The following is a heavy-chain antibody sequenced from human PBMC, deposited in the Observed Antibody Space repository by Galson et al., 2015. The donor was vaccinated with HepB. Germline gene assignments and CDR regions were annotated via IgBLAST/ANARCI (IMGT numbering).Heavy chain of an antibody. CDR1: GASISTYY. CDR3: AKNSMYLHLNSLRAEDTAVYYCARVSFDC. CDR2: IHYSEST. D-gene: IGHD3-10*01. V-gene: IGHV4-59*01. J-gene: IGHJ4*02. Sequence: ETLSLTCTVSGASISTYYWSWIRQPPGKGLEWIGYIHYSESTNYNPSLKSRVTISVDTSKNQFSLNLSSVKGRFTVSRDNAKNSMYLHLNSLRAEDTAVYYCARVSFDCWGQGTLVTVSS.